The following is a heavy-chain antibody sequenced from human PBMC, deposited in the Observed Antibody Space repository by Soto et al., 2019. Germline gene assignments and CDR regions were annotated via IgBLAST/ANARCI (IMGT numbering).Heavy chain of an antibody. J-gene: IGHJ6*03. CDR3: ARESEKRGSYYYDYMDV. CDR1: GFTFSSYW. V-gene: IGHV3-74*01. CDR2: INSDESST. Sequence: EVQLVESGGGLVQPGGSLRLSCVASGFTFSSYWMHWVRQAPGKGLVWVSRINSDESSTSYADSVKGRFTISRDNAKNTLYLQMNSLRAEDTAVYDCARESEKRGSYYYDYMDVWGKGTTVTVSS. D-gene: IGHD3-10*01.